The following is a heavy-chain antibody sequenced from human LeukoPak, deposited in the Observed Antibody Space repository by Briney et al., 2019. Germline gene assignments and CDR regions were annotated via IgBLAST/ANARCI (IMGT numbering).Heavy chain of an antibody. J-gene: IGHJ5*01. Sequence: SETLSLTCTVSGDSISNNYWSWIRQPPGKGLEWIGYIHSSGSTNYNSSLMSRVTISVDTSKNQFSLKLRSVTAADTAVYYCARQSGGYDSWGQGTLVTVSS. CDR1: GDSISNNY. CDR2: IHSSGST. D-gene: IGHD1-26*01. CDR3: ARQSGGYDS. V-gene: IGHV4-4*09.